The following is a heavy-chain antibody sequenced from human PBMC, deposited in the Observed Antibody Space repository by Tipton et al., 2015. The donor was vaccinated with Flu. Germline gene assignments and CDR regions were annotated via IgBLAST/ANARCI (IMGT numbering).Heavy chain of an antibody. CDR3: ASRRIVGARVGDY. CDR2: INPNSGGT. V-gene: IGHV1-2*02. Sequence: QLVQSGAEVKKPGASVKVSCKASGYTFTGYYMHWVRQAPGQGLEWMGWINPNSGGTNYAQKFQGRVTMTRDTSISTAYMELSRLRSDDTAGYYWASRRIVGARVGDYWGQGTLVTVSS. CDR1: GYTFTGYY. J-gene: IGHJ4*02. D-gene: IGHD1-26*01.